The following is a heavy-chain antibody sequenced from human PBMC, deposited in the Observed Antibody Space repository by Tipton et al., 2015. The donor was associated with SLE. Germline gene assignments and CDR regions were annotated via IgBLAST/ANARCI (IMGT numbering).Heavy chain of an antibody. V-gene: IGHV4-34*01. Sequence: TLSLTCAVYGGSFSDYYWSWIRQPPGKGLEWIGEINHSGSTNYNPSLKSRVTISRDTSGNHSSLNLNSVTATDTAVYYCARAEFSSNWYMYWHFDLWGRGTLVTVSS. D-gene: IGHD6-13*01. CDR2: INHSGST. CDR1: GGSFSDYY. J-gene: IGHJ2*01. CDR3: ARAEFSSNWYMYWHFDL.